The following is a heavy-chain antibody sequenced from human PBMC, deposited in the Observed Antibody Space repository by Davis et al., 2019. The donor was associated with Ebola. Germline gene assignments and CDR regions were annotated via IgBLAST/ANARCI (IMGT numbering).Heavy chain of an antibody. V-gene: IGHV1-24*01. CDR3: ATGAITMVQGVIFPSFDY. Sequence: AASVTVSCKVSGYTLTELSLHWVRHAPGKGLEWMGRFDPEDGETIYAQKFQGRVTMTEDTSTDTAYMELSSLRSEDTAVYYCATGAITMVQGVIFPSFDYWGQGTLVTVSS. J-gene: IGHJ4*02. CDR2: FDPEDGET. CDR1: GYTLTELS. D-gene: IGHD3-10*01.